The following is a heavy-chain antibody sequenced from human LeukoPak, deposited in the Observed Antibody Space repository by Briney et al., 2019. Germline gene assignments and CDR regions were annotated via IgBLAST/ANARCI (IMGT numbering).Heavy chain of an antibody. CDR1: RFTFITYG. CDR2: IWYDGSKE. J-gene: IGHJ4*02. D-gene: IGHD5-18*01. CDR3: ARELATAMVFDF. V-gene: IGHV3-33*01. Sequence: GGSLRLSCAASRFTFITYGMHWVRQAPGKGLEWVAVIWYDGSKEYYADSVKGRFTISRDNSKNTLYLQMNSLRAEDTAVYYCARELATAMVFDFWGQGTLVTVSS.